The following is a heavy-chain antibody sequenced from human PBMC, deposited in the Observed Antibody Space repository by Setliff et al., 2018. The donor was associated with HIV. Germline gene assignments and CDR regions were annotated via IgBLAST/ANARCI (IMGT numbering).Heavy chain of an antibody. CDR3: ARDHVFGSRTGFDP. V-gene: IGHV4-38-2*01. CDR2: MYHTGST. J-gene: IGHJ5*02. CDR1: GYSISSGCY. D-gene: IGHD3-10*01. Sequence: PSETLSLTCAVSGYSISSGCYWGWIRQPPGKGLEWIGSMYHTGSTYYSPSLNSRFTISVDTSKNQFSLKLRSVTAADTAMYYCARDHVFGSRTGFDPWGPGILVTVSS.